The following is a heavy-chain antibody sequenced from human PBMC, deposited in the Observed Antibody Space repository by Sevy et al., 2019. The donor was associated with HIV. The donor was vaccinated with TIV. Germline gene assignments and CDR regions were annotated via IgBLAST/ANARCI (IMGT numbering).Heavy chain of an antibody. J-gene: IGHJ3*02. CDR2: INNDGSVT. Sequence: GGSLRLSYAASGFTLSSHWMHWVRQAPGKGLVWVSHINNDGSVTTYADSVEGRFTFSRDNDKNTLYRQMNSLRVDDTAVYYCARGGDGAFDSWGQGTLVTVSS. V-gene: IGHV3-74*01. CDR1: GFTLSSHW. D-gene: IGHD3-16*01. CDR3: ARGGDGAFDS.